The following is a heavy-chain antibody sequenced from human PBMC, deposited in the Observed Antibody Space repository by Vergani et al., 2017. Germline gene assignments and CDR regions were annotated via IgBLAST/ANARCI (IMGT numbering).Heavy chain of an antibody. Sequence: QVQVVQSGAEVKKSGASVKVSCQASGYTFTSYYIHWVRPAPGQGLEWMGIINPSGGSTNYAQKFQGRVTMTRDTSTSTVFMELSSLRSEDAAVYYCARGCGSTSCYKRGEDWFDPWGQGALVTVSS. V-gene: IGHV1-46*01. J-gene: IGHJ5*02. CDR2: INPSGGST. CDR1: GYTFTSYY. D-gene: IGHD2-2*02. CDR3: ARGCGSTSCYKRGEDWFDP.